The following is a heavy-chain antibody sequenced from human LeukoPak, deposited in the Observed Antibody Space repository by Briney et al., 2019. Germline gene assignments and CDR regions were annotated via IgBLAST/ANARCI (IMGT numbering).Heavy chain of an antibody. CDR2: ISAYNGNT. Sequence: ALVKVSCKASGYTFTSYGISWVRQAPGQGLEWMGWISAYNGNTNYAQKLQGRVTMTTDTSTSTAYMELRSLRSDDTAVYYCARVTLIYCSSTSCYTAFIMDVWGQGTTVTVSS. CDR1: GYTFTSYG. CDR3: ARVTLIYCSSTSCYTAFIMDV. J-gene: IGHJ6*02. V-gene: IGHV1-18*01. D-gene: IGHD2-2*02.